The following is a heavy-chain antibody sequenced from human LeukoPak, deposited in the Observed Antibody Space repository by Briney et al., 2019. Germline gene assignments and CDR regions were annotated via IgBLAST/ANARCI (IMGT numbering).Heavy chain of an antibody. CDR3: ARRRITMVRGGFGP. J-gene: IGHJ5*02. D-gene: IGHD3-10*01. CDR1: GYSISSGYY. V-gene: IGHV4-38-2*02. CDR2: IYHSGST. Sequence: SETLSLTCTVSGYSISSGYYWGWIRQPPGKGLEWIGSIYHSGSTNYNPSLKSRVTISVDTSKNQFSLKLSSVTAADTAVYYCARRRITMVRGGFGPWGQGTLVTVSS.